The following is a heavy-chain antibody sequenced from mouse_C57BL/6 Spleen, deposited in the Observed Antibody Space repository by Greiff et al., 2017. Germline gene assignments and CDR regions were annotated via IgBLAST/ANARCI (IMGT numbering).Heavy chain of an antibody. D-gene: IGHD1-1*01. J-gene: IGHJ2*01. CDR1: GYTFTDYE. CDR3: TPVAYGSSSYYFDY. Sequence: VKLQESGAELVRPGASVTLSCKASGYTFTDYEMHWVKQTPVHGLEWIGAIDPETGGTAYNQKFKGKAILTADKSSSTAYMELRSLTSEDADVYYCTPVAYGSSSYYFDYWGQGTTLTVSS. V-gene: IGHV1-15*01. CDR2: IDPETGGT.